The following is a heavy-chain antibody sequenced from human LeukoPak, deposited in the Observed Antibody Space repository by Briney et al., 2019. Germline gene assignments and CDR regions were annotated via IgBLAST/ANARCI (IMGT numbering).Heavy chain of an antibody. J-gene: IGHJ4*02. CDR3: AKDRGGATPSRAFDY. Sequence: GGSLRLSCAASGFTFGSFAMHWVRQAPGKGLEWVSGISWNSGSIGYADSVKGRFTISRDNAKNSLYLQMNSLRAEDTALYYCAKDRGGATPSRAFDYWGQGTLVTVSS. V-gene: IGHV3-9*01. CDR1: GFTFGSFA. CDR2: ISWNSGSI. D-gene: IGHD1-26*01.